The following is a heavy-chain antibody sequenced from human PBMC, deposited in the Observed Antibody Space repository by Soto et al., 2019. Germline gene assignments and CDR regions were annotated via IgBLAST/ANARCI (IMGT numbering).Heavy chain of an antibody. Sequence: EVQLLESGGGLVQPGGSLRLSCAASGFTFSSYAMSWVRQAPGKGLEWVSAISGSGGSTYYADSVKGRFTISRDNSKNTLYLQMNSLRAEDTAVYYCAKAITYYYDSSGYLDYWGQGTLVTVSS. D-gene: IGHD3-22*01. V-gene: IGHV3-23*01. J-gene: IGHJ4*02. CDR3: AKAITYYYDSSGYLDY. CDR1: GFTFSSYA. CDR2: ISGSGGST.